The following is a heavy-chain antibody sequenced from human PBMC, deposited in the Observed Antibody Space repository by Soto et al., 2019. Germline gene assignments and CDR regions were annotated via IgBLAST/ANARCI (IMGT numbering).Heavy chain of an antibody. Sequence: QVQLQQWGAGLLKPSETLSLTCAVYGGSFRGYYWSWIRQPPGKGLEWIGEINHRGSTNYNPSVKRGVSIAVDTSTNQFSLKLNSVTAADTALYYCARGSRVKIPAASGRAYYYQGLDVWGQGTAVTVSS. J-gene: IGHJ6*02. D-gene: IGHD6-25*01. CDR1: GGSFRGYY. CDR2: INHRGST. CDR3: ARGSRVKIPAASGRAYYYQGLDV. V-gene: IGHV4-34*01.